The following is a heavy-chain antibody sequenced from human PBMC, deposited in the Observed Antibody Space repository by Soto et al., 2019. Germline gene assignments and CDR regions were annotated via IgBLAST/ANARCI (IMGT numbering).Heavy chain of an antibody. J-gene: IGHJ4*02. Sequence: GGSLRLSCAASGFTFSSYGMHWVRQAPGKGLEWVAVISYDGSNKYYADSVKGRFTISRDNSKNTLYLQMNSLRAEDTAVYYCAKDSEGYYDSSGYWHYWGQGTLVTVSS. CDR3: AKDSEGYYDSSGYWHY. CDR1: GFTFSSYG. D-gene: IGHD3-22*01. V-gene: IGHV3-30*18. CDR2: ISYDGSNK.